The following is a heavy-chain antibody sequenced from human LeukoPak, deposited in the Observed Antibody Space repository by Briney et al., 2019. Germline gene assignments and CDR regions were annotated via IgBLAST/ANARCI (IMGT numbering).Heavy chain of an antibody. CDR3: ARLEDYVWGSYPI. Sequence: GGSLRLSCAASGFTFSSYSMNWVRQAPGKGLEWVSSISSSSSYIYYADSVKGRFTISRDNAKNSLYLQMNSLRAEDTAVYYCARLEDYVWGSYPIRGQGTLVTVSS. CDR1: GFTFSSYS. V-gene: IGHV3-21*01. J-gene: IGHJ4*02. D-gene: IGHD3-16*02. CDR2: ISSSSSYI.